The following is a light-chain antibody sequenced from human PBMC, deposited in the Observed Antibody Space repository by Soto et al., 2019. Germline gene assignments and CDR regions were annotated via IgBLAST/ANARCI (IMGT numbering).Light chain of an antibody. V-gene: IGKV3-15*01. CDR3: QQYNNWPPWT. CDR2: AAS. J-gene: IGKJ1*01. Sequence: EMVVTQSPATLSVSPGERATLSCRASQSVATNLAWYQQKPGQAPRLLIYAASTRATGIPARFSGSGSGTEFTLTISSLQSEDFAVYYCQQYNNWPPWTFGQGTKVDIK. CDR1: QSVATN.